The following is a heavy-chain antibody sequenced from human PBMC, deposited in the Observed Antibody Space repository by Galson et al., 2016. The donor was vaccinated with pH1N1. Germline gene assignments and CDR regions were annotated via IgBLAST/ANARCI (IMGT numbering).Heavy chain of an antibody. Sequence: SLRLSCAASGFTFSDYYIDWVRQAPGEGLEWFGRIRSKAHYYNPEYAPSGRGRFTVSRDDTKSSAYLQMNSLKTADTAVYFCARAIRSGTRNGGSFDIWGQGTLVIVSS. CDR2: IRSKAHYYNP. CDR3: ARAIRSGTRNGGSFDI. V-gene: IGHV3-72*01. J-gene: IGHJ4*02. D-gene: IGHD2-15*01. CDR1: GFTFSDYY.